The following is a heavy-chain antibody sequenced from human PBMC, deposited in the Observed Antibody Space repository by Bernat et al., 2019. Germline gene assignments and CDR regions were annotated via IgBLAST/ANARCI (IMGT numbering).Heavy chain of an antibody. V-gene: IGHV1-46*03. D-gene: IGHD6-6*01. CDR3: ARDRKQLDNPYYSSGMDV. J-gene: IGHJ6*02. CDR1: GYTFTSYY. Sequence: QVQLVQSGAEVKKPGASVKVSCKASGYTFTSYYMHWVRQAPGQGLEWMGIINPSGGSTSYAQKFQGRVTMTRDTSTSTVYMELSSLRSEDTAVYYCARDRKQLDNPYYSSGMDVWGQGTTVTVSS. CDR2: INPSGGST.